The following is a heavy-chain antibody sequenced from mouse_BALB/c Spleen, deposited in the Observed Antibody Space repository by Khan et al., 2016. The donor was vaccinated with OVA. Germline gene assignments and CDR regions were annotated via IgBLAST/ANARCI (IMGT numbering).Heavy chain of an antibody. D-gene: IGHD6-1*01. V-gene: IGHV9-3-1*01. CDR2: INTYTGQP. CDR1: GYTFTNYG. CDR3: ARCDSDWYFEV. J-gene: IGHJ1*01. Sequence: QIQLVQSGPELKKPGETVKISCTASGYTFTNYGMNWVKQAPGKGLKWMGWINTYTGQPTYPDEFKGRFAFSLETSASTAYLQINNFINEDTAPYVSARCDSDWYFEVWGAGTTVIVSS.